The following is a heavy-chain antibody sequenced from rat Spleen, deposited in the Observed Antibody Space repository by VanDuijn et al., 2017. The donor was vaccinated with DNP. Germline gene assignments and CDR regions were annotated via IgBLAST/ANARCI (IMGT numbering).Heavy chain of an antibody. Sequence: EVELVESGGGLVQPGRSMKLSCAASGFSFSNYGMAWVRQAPTKGLEWVASISRSGGSTAYRDSVKGRFTISRDNAKSTLYLQMDSLRSEDTATYYCATDRTEGMGYFDYWGQGVMVTVSS. D-gene: IGHD1-11*01. CDR3: ATDRTEGMGYFDY. V-gene: IGHV5-19*01. CDR1: GFSFSNYG. J-gene: IGHJ2*01. CDR2: ISRSGGST.